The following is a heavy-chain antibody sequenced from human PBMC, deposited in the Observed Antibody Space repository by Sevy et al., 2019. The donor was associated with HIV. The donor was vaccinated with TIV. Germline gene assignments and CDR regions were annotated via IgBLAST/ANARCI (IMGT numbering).Heavy chain of an antibody. CDR1: GFTFDDYT. D-gene: IGHD6-13*01. V-gene: IGHV3-43*01. J-gene: IGHJ4*02. CDR3: AKARYSSSSYFDY. CDR2: ISWDGGST. Sequence: GGSLRLSCAASGFTFDDYTMHWVRQAPGKGLEWVSLISWDGGSTYYADSVKGRFTISRDNSKNSLYLQMNRLRTEDTALYYCAKARYSSSSYFDYWGQGTLVTVSS.